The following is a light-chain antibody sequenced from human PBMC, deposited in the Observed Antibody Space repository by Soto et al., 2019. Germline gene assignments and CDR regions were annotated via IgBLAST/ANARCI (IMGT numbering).Light chain of an antibody. J-gene: IGLJ1*01. CDR2: SDN. CDR3: AAWDDSLNGLYV. V-gene: IGLV1-44*01. Sequence: QSVLTQPPSASGTPGQRVTISCSGSSSNIGRNTVNWYQQVPGTAPKLLIYSDNQRPSGVADRFSGSKSGTSASLAISGLQSEDEADYFCAAWDDSLNGLYVFGTGTKV. CDR1: SSNIGRNT.